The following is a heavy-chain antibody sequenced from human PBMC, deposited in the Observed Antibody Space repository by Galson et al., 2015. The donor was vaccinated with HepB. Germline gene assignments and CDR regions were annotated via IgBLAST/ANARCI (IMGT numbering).Heavy chain of an antibody. D-gene: IGHD2-15*01. CDR3: ARGLEELLLSVPGYYYYGMDV. J-gene: IGHJ6*02. CDR2: IYSGGST. V-gene: IGHV3-53*01. CDR1: GFTVSSNY. Sequence: SLRLSCAASGFTVSSNYMSWVRQAPGKGLEWVSVIYSGGSTYYADSVKGRFTISRDNSKNTLYLQMNSLRAEDTAVYYCARGLEELLLSVPGYYYYGMDVWGQGTTVTVSS.